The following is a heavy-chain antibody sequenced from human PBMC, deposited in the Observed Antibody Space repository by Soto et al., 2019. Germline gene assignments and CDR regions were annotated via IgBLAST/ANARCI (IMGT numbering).Heavy chain of an antibody. D-gene: IGHD3-22*01. CDR1: GFTFSIYA. Sequence: GGSLRLSCAASGFTFSIYAMSWVRQVPGKGLEWVSTISGNGGTSYADFVRGRFTISRDNSKSTLYLQMNSLRVDDTAMYYCAKDAPGSGWLSDYWGQGTLVTVSS. CDR2: ISGNGGT. CDR3: AKDAPGSGWLSDY. V-gene: IGHV3-23*01. J-gene: IGHJ4*02.